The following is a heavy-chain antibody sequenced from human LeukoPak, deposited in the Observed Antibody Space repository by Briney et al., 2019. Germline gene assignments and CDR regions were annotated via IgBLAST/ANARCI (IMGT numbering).Heavy chain of an antibody. J-gene: IGHJ4*02. Sequence: PSETLSLTCAVYDGSFTDYNWSWIRQSPGKGLERIAEIHHSGGTNYSPTLKSRVTLSVDTSKNQLSLNLRSVTAADTAVYYCVRNGYDSGGYYFWSDYRGQGTLVTVSS. V-gene: IGHV4-34*01. D-gene: IGHD3-22*01. CDR2: IHHSGGT. CDR1: DGSFTDYN. CDR3: VRNGYDSGGYYFWSDY.